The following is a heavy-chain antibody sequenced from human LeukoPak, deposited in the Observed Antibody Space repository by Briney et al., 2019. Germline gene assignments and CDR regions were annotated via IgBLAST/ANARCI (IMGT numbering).Heavy chain of an antibody. J-gene: IGHJ6*02. CDR1: GDSVSSNSAA. CDR2: TYYRSKWYN. D-gene: IGHD3-3*01. V-gene: IGHV6-1*01. CDR3: ARYGALRDDSARLWDYYYSMDV. Sequence: SQTLSLTCAISGDSVSSNSAAWNWIRQSPSRGLEWLGRTYYRSKWYNDYAVSVKSRITINPDTSKNQFSLQLNSVTPEDTAVYYCARYGALRDDSARLWDYYYSMDVWGQGTTVTVSS.